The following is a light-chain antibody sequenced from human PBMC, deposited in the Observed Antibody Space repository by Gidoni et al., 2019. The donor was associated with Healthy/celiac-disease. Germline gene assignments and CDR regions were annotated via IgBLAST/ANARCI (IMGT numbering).Light chain of an antibody. CDR1: QSISSY. J-gene: IGKJ4*01. Sequence: DIQMTQSPSSLSASVVDRVTIPCRASQSISSYLNWYHQNTGKAPKLRIYAASSLQSGVPSRFSCSGSGTEFTLTISSLQPEEFATYYCQQSYSTPPLTFGGGTKVEIK. CDR3: QQSYSTPPLT. V-gene: IGKV1-39*01. CDR2: AAS.